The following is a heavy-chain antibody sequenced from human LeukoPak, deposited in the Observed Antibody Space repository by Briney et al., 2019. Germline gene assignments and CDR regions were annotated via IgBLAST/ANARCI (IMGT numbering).Heavy chain of an antibody. Sequence: PGGSLRLSCAASGFTFSSYGMTWVRQAPGRGLEWVSGISSSGSTTFYADSVKGRFTISRDNSKNTLYLQMNSMRGEDTAEYYSAKQAVLRYFDLFSTAHRYWYFDLWGRGTLVTVSS. V-gene: IGHV3-23*01. D-gene: IGHD3-9*01. CDR1: GFTFSSYG. CDR3: AKQAVLRYFDLFSTAHRYWYFDL. CDR2: ISSSGSTT. J-gene: IGHJ2*01.